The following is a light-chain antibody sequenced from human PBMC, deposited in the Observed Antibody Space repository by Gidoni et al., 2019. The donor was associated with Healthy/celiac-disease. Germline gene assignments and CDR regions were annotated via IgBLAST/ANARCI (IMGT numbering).Light chain of an antibody. V-gene: IGKV1-5*01. Sequence: DIQMTQSPSTLSASVGDRVTITCRASQSISSWLAWYQQKPGKAPKLLIYDASSLESGFPSRFSGSGSGTEFTLTISSLQPDDFATYYCQQYNSYSPKTFXQXTKVEIK. CDR2: DAS. J-gene: IGKJ1*01. CDR1: QSISSW. CDR3: QQYNSYSPKT.